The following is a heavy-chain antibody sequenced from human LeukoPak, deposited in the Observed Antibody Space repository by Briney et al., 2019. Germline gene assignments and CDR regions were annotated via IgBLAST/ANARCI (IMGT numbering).Heavy chain of an antibody. CDR3: AKDSGYCSGGSCYSDHYYYGMDV. J-gene: IGHJ6*02. D-gene: IGHD2-15*01. CDR1: GFTFSSYG. V-gene: IGHV3-30*18. CDR2: ISYDGSNK. Sequence: PGRSLRLSCAASGFTFSSYGMHWVRQAPGKGLEWVAVISYDGSNKYYADSVKGRFTISRDNSKNTLYLQMNSLRAEDTAVYYCAKDSGYCSGGSCYSDHYYYGMDVWGQGTTVTVSS.